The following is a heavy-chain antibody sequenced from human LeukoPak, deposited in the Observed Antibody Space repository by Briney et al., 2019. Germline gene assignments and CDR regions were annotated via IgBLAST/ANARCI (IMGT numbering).Heavy chain of an antibody. CDR2: IIGGAGST. CDR3: THGSMYQLDY. CDR1: GFSFSSDG. J-gene: IGHJ4*02. D-gene: IGHD2-2*01. V-gene: IGHV3-23*01. Sequence: PGGTLRLSCAASGFSFSSDGMSWVRQAPGKGLEWVSGIIGGAGSTYYADSVKGRFTISRDNSKNTLCLQMNSLRAEDTAVYYCTHGSMYQLDYWGQGTLVTVSS.